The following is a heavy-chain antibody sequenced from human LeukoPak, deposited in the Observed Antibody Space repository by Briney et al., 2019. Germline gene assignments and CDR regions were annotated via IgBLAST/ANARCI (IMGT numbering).Heavy chain of an antibody. CDR1: GGSISSYY. Sequence: SETLSLTCTVSGGSISSYYWSWIRQPPGKGLEWIGYIYYSGSTYYNPSLKSRVTISVDTSKNQFSLKLSSVTAADTAVYYCATQTVYYYDSSGYYYRAEYFQHWGQGTLVTVSS. CDR2: IYYSGST. J-gene: IGHJ1*01. CDR3: ATQTVYYYDSSGYYYRAEYFQH. V-gene: IGHV4-59*04. D-gene: IGHD3-22*01.